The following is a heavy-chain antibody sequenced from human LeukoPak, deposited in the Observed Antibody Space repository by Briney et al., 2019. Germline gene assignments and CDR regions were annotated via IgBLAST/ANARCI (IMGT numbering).Heavy chain of an antibody. J-gene: IGHJ4*02. CDR2: ISGSGGST. V-gene: IGHV3-23*01. D-gene: IGHD2-2*02. CDR1: GFTFSSYA. CDR3: ATSPVDIVVVPAAIRRGYFDY. Sequence: GGSLRLSCAASGFTFSSYAMSWVREAPGKGLEWVSAISGSGGSTYYADSVKGRFTISRDNSKNTLYLQMNSLRAEDTAVYYCATSPVDIVVVPAAIRRGYFDYWGQGTLVTVSS.